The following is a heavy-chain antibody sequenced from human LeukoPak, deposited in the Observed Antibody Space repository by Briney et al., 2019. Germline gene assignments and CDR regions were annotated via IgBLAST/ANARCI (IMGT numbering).Heavy chain of an antibody. J-gene: IGHJ3*02. Sequence: ASVKVSCKASGYTFTSYGISWVRQAPGQGLEWMGWISAYNGNTNYAQKLQGRVTVTTDTSTSTAYMELRSLRSDDTAVYYCARDPSSVDYGSGTPDAFDIWGQGTMVTVSS. CDR1: GYTFTSYG. D-gene: IGHD3-10*01. CDR3: ARDPSSVDYGSGTPDAFDI. V-gene: IGHV1-18*01. CDR2: ISAYNGNT.